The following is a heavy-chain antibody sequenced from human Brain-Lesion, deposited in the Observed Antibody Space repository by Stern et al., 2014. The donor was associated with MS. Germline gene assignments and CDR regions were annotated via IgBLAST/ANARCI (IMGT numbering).Heavy chain of an antibody. D-gene: IGHD3-3*01. CDR1: GFTFGNYW. CDR2: IKEDGTGK. V-gene: IGHV3-7*01. CDR3: ARVYNTIYGIVTQRGSGMDV. J-gene: IGHJ6*02. Sequence: EVQLVESGGGLVQPGGSLTISCTAAGFTFGNYWMTWVRQAPGTGQAWVAHIKEDGTGKKYRGSVKGRFTISRDNARNSLYLQMNSLRVEDTALYYCARVYNTIYGIVTQRGSGMDVWGQGTTVIVSS.